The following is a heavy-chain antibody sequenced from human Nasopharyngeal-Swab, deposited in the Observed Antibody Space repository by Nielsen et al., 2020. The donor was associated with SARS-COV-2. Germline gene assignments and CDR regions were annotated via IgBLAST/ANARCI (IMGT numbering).Heavy chain of an antibody. D-gene: IGHD4-17*01. V-gene: IGHV3-53*01. CDR2: IYSGGST. CDR1: GFTVSSNY. Sequence: GSSLKLCWAACGFTVSSNYMSWVRQAPGKGLEWVSVIYSGGSTYYADSVKGRFTISRDNSKNTLYLQMNSLRAEDTAVYYCARGRGGFGYGDYVDYWGQGTLVTVSS. J-gene: IGHJ4*02. CDR3: ARGRGGFGYGDYVDY.